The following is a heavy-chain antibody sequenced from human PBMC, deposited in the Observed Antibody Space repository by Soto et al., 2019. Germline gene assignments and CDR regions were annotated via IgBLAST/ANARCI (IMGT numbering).Heavy chain of an antibody. V-gene: IGHV3-23*01. D-gene: IGHD2-2*01. CDR2: ISGSGDST. CDR1: GFTFSSYA. Sequence: GGSLRLSCAASGFTFSSYAMSWVRQAPGKGLEWVSAISGSGDSTYYADSVKGRFTISRDNSKNTLYLQMNSLRGDDTALYYCAKDQGYCSSTSCYYDYWGQGNLVTVSS. CDR3: AKDQGYCSSTSCYYDY. J-gene: IGHJ4*02.